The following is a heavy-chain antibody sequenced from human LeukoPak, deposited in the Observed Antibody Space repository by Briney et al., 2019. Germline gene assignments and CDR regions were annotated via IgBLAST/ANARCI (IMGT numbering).Heavy chain of an antibody. Sequence: GRSLRLSCAASGFSFSTYEMNWVRQGPGKGLEWVSDISSRSSSIHYADSVKGRFAISRDNAKNSLYLQMNSLRAEDTAVYYCARQSVAGSFDYWGRGTLVTVSS. V-gene: IGHV3-48*03. CDR2: ISSRSSSI. J-gene: IGHJ4*02. CDR1: GFSFSTYE. CDR3: ARQSVAGSFDY. D-gene: IGHD6-19*01.